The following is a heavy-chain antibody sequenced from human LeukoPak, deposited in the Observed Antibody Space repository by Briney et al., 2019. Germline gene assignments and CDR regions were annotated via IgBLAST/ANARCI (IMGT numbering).Heavy chain of an antibody. CDR3: ARPHNSGWEFDP. V-gene: IGHV1-3*01. J-gene: IGHJ5*02. CDR2: INAGNGNT. CDR1: GSTFTSYA. D-gene: IGHD5-12*01. Sequence: GASVKVSCKASGSTFTSYAMHWVRQAPGQRLEWMGWINAGNGNTKYSQKFQGRVTITRDTSASTAYMELSSLRSEDTAVYYCARPHNSGWEFDPWGQGTLVTVSS.